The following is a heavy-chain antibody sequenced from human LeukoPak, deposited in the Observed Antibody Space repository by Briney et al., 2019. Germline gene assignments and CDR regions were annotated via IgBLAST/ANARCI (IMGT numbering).Heavy chain of an antibody. CDR3: ARGPAGWARPNAFDI. D-gene: IGHD3-16*01. CDR1: GFTFSSYW. V-gene: IGHV3-7*04. CDR2: IKQDGSEK. Sequence: GGSLRLSCAASGFTFSSYWMSWVRQAPGKGLEWVANIKQDGSEKYYVDSVKGRFTISRDNAKNSLYLQMNSLRAEDTVVYYCARGPAGWARPNAFDIWGQGTMVTVSS. J-gene: IGHJ3*02.